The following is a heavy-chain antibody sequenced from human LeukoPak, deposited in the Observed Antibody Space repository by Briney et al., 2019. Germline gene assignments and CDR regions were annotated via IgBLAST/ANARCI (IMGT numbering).Heavy chain of an antibody. D-gene: IGHD6-19*01. CDR1: GGSISSYY. CDR3: ARGAASGWVHFDY. J-gene: IGHJ4*02. V-gene: IGHV4-59*01. CDR2: IYYSGST. Sequence: PSETLSLTCTVSGGSISSYYWSWIRQPPGEGLEWIGYIYYSGSTNYNPSLKSRVTISVDTSKNQFSLKLSSVTAADTAVYYCARGAASGWVHFDYWGQGTLVTVSS.